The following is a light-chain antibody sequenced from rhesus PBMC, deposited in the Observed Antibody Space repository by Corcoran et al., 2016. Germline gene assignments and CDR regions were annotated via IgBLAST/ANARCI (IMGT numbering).Light chain of an antibody. Sequence: DIQMTQSPSSLSASVGDRVTITCRASENVNNYLNWYQQKPGKAPKVLIYKASTVQSGVPSRFSGSGSGTDYTFTISSLQPEDVSTYYCQYGYGTLTFGGGTKVEIK. CDR3: QYGYGTLT. CDR1: ENVNNY. J-gene: IGKJ4*01. V-gene: IGKV1-74*01. CDR2: KAS.